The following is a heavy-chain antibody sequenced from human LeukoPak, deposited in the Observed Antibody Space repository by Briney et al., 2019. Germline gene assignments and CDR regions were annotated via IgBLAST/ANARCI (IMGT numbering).Heavy chain of an antibody. Sequence: PSETLSLTCTVSGGSISSYYWSWIRQPPGKGLEWIGSIYYSGSTYYNPSLKSRVTISVDTSKNQFSLKLSSVTAADTAVYYCARDCSSTSCYGPWGQGTLVTVSS. D-gene: IGHD2-2*01. CDR2: IYYSGST. CDR3: ARDCSSTSCYGP. J-gene: IGHJ5*02. CDR1: GGSISSYY. V-gene: IGHV4-39*07.